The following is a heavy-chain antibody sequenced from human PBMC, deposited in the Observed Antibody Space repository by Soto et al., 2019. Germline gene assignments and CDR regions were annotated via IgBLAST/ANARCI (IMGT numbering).Heavy chain of an antibody. J-gene: IGHJ4*02. CDR3: AKSAMITFGGVTSADHFDY. D-gene: IGHD3-16*01. V-gene: IGHV1-69*02. CDR1: GGTFRSYT. Sequence: QVQLVQSGAEVKKPGSSVKVSCKASGGTFRSYTISWVRHAPGQGLEWMRRIIPIRGIANYAQKFQGRVTITADTSTSTAYMELSSLRSEDTAVYYCAKSAMITFGGVTSADHFDYWGQGTLVTVSS. CDR2: IIPIRGIA.